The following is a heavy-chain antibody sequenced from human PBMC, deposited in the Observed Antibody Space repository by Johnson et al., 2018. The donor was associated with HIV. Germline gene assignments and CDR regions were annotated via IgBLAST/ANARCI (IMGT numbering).Heavy chain of an antibody. V-gene: IGHV3-23*04. CDR3: AKAYSSSWYPVGMDDAFDI. CDR2: ISGSGGST. CDR1: GFTFSDAW. Sequence: VQLVESGGGLVKPGGSLRLSCAASGFTFSDAWLNWVRQTPGKGLEWVSAISGSGGSTYYADSVKGRFTISRDNSKNTLYLQMNSLRAEDTAVYYCAKAYSSSWYPVGMDDAFDIWGQGTMVTV. D-gene: IGHD6-13*01. J-gene: IGHJ3*02.